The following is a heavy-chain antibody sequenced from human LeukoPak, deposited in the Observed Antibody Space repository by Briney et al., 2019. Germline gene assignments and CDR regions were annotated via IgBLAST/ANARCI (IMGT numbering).Heavy chain of an antibody. D-gene: IGHD4-17*01. J-gene: IGHJ4*02. CDR1: GFTFSIYD. CDR2: ISRGVGNT. V-gene: IGHV3-23*01. CDR3: AKKGQADDYGKPD. Sequence: GGSLRLSCAASGFTFSIYDLSWVRQAPGKGLECVSGISRGVGNTWDADSVKGRFTISRDNSKNMLYLQMNNLRADDTAVYYCAKKGQADDYGKPDWGQGTLVTVSS.